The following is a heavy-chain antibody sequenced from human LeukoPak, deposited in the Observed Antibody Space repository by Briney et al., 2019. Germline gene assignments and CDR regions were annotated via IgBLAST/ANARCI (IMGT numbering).Heavy chain of an antibody. Sequence: ASVKVSCKASGYTFSGNYLHWVRQAPGQGLEWMGWINPNSGGTNYVQNFQGRVTMTRDTSLTTAYMELSRLRSDDTAVYYCAREYGSGTSARYYYYCGMDVWGQGTTVT. V-gene: IGHV1-2*02. CDR2: INPNSGGT. J-gene: IGHJ6*02. CDR3: AREYGSGTSARYYYYCGMDV. D-gene: IGHD3-10*01. CDR1: GYTFSGNY.